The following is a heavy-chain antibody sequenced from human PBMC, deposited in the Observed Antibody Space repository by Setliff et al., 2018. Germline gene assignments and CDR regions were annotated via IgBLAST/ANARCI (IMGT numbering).Heavy chain of an antibody. J-gene: IGHJ4*02. CDR2: IYKSGSTI. Sequence: LSLTCTVSGGSVSSGSYYGRWIRQPAGKGLAWFGHIYKSGSTIYYADSVKGRFTISRDNAKNSLYLQMNSLRAEDTAVYYCAREQFVGDYWGQGTLVTVSS. V-gene: IGHV3-11*01. CDR1: GGSVSSGSYY. CDR3: AREQFVGDY. D-gene: IGHD3-10*01.